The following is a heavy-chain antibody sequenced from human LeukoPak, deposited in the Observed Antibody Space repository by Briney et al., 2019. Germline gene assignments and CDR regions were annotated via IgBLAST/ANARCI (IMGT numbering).Heavy chain of an antibody. J-gene: IGHJ1*01. CDR2: ISSSSSYI. CDR3: TTDGIVVVVAALYFQH. Sequence: GGSLRLSCAASGFTFSSYSMNWVRQAPGKGLEWVSSISSSSSYIYYADSVKGRFTISRDNAKNSLYLQMNSLKTEDTAVYYCTTDGIVVVVAALYFQHWGQGTLVTVSS. CDR1: GFTFSSYS. V-gene: IGHV3-21*03. D-gene: IGHD2-15*01.